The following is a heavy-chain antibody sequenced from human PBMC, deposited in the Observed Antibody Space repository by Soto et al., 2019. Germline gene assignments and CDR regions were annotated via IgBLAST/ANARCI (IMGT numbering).Heavy chain of an antibody. CDR1: GFTFSSYS. V-gene: IGHV3-21*01. J-gene: IGHJ6*02. Sequence: PGGSLRLSCAASGFTFSSYSMNWMRQAPGKGLEWVSSISSSSSYIYYADSVKGRFTISRDNARNSLYLQMNSLSAEDTAVYYCARALVWFGGSVGGMDVWGQGTTVTVSS. CDR2: ISSSSSYI. CDR3: ARALVWFGGSVGGMDV. D-gene: IGHD3-10*01.